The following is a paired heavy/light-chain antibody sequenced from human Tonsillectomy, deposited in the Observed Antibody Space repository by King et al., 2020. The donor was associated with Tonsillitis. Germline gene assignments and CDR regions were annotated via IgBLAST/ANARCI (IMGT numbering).Light chain of an antibody. CDR1: ALSIQY. CDR3: QSEDSDGNSVL. CDR2: KDT. V-gene: IGLV3-25*03. Sequence: SSELTQSPSVSVSPGQTARITCSGDALSIQYTHWFQQKPGQAPILVIYKDTERPSGIPERFSGSSSGTTVTLTISGVQAEDEADYYCQSEDSDGNSVLFGGGTKLTV. J-gene: IGLJ2*01.
Heavy chain of an antibody. CDR1: GGSITTDNYY. CDR2: IYISGTT. D-gene: IGHD4-17*01. J-gene: IGHJ4*02. V-gene: IGHV4-61*02. CDR3: AGTLYGDNRIES. Sequence: QVQLQESGPGLVKPSQTLSLICTVSGGSITTDNYYWSWIRQPAGKGLEWIGRIYISGTTNRNPSLKSRVTLSMDTSKNQFSLQLTSVTAADTALYYCAGTLYGDNRIESWGRGTLVTVSS.